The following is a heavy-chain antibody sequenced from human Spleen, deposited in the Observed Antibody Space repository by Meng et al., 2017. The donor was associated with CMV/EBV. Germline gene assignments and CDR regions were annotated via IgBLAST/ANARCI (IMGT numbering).Heavy chain of an antibody. Sequence: GESLKISCAASGFTFSTAWMTWVRQAPGKGLEWVGRIKGKTDGGTTDYAAPVKGRFTISRDDSKNTLYLQMNSLKTEDTAVYYCTTDYGLYWGQGTLVTVSS. D-gene: IGHD3-10*01. CDR2: IKGKTDGGTT. J-gene: IGHJ4*02. CDR1: GFTFSTAW. V-gene: IGHV3-15*01. CDR3: TTDYGLY.